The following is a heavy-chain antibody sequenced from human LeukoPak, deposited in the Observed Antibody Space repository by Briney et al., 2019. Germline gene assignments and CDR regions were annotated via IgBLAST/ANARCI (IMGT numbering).Heavy chain of an antibody. J-gene: IGHJ4*02. CDR3: ARACSSTSCYIDY. D-gene: IGHD2-2*02. CDR2: IYTSGST. V-gene: IGHV4-4*07. Sequence: PSETPSLTCTVSGGSISSYYWSWIREPAGKGLEWIGRIYTSGSTNYNPSLKSRVTISVDKSKNQFSLKLSSVTAADTAVYYCARACSSTSCYIDYWGQGTLVTVSS. CDR1: GGSISSYY.